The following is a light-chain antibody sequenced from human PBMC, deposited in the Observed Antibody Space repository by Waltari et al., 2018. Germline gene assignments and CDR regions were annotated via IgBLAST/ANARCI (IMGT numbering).Light chain of an antibody. CDR3: SSYTSSSTLVV. J-gene: IGLJ2*01. CDR1: SSDVGGYNY. V-gene: IGLV2-14*03. CDR2: DVS. Sequence: SALTQPASVSGSPGQSITISCTGTSSDVGGYNYVSWYQQHPGKAPKPMIYDVSNRPSGVSNRFSGSKSGNTASLTISGLQAEDEADYYCSSYTSSSTLVVFGGGTKLTVL.